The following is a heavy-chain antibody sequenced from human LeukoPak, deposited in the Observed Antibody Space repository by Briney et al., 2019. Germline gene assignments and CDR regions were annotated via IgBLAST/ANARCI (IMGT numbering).Heavy chain of an antibody. J-gene: IGHJ6*03. V-gene: IGHV3-33*01. Sequence: GGSLRLSCAASGFTFSSYGMHWVRQAPGKGLEWVAVIWYDGSNKYYADSVKGRFTISRDNSKNTLYLQMNSLRAEDTAVYYCARADSDYYYYYMDVWGKGTTVTVSS. CDR2: IWYDGSNK. CDR3: ARADSDYYYYYMDV. CDR1: GFTFSSYG.